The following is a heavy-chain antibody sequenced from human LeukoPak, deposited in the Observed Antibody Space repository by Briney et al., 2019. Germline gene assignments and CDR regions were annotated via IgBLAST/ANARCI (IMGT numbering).Heavy chain of an antibody. CDR3: ATWSNAWEFDY. J-gene: IGHJ4*02. CDR1: GFAFSSSW. V-gene: IGHV3-7*05. D-gene: IGHD1-26*01. CDR2: INEDGSDK. Sequence: GGSLRLSCAASGFAFSSSWMTWVRQAPGKGLEWVAHINEDGSDKYYVDSVTGRFSISRDNTKNSLYLQMSSLRAEDTAVYYCATWSNAWEFDYWGQGTLVSVSS.